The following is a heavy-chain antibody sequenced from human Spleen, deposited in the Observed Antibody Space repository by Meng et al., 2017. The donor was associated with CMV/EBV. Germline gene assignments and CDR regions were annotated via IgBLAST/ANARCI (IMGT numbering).Heavy chain of an antibody. V-gene: IGHV1-2*06. D-gene: IGHD2-21*01. CDR1: GITFTDYH. CDR2: INPNSGVT. J-gene: IGHJ4*02. Sequence: QVQLVQSGAEVKKSGASVTVSCKASGITFTDYHMHWVRQAPGQGLEWMGRINPNSGVTNYAQNFQGRVTMTRDTSISTAYMGLTRLRSDDTAMYYCAREGDFTGPSGYWGQGTLVTVSS. CDR3: AREGDFTGPSGY.